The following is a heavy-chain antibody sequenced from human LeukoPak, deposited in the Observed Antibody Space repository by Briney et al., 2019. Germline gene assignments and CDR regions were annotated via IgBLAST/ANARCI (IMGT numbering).Heavy chain of an antibody. Sequence: ASVKVSCKASGYTFTGYYMHWVRPAPGQGLAWMGWINPNSGGTNYAQKFQGRVTMTRDTSISTAYMELSRLRSDDTAVYYCARGSPYGDPHFDYWGQGTLVTVSS. CDR3: ARGSPYGDPHFDY. V-gene: IGHV1-2*02. CDR1: GYTFTGYY. CDR2: INPNSGGT. D-gene: IGHD4-17*01. J-gene: IGHJ4*02.